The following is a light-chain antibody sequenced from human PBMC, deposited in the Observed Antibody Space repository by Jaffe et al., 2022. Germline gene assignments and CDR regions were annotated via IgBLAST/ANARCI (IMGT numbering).Light chain of an antibody. J-gene: IGLJ2*01. V-gene: IGLV2-14*01. CDR2: EVS. Sequence: QSALTQPASVSGSPGQSITISCTGTSSDVGGYNYVSWYQQHPGKAPKLMIYEVSNRPSGVSNRFSGSKSGNTASLTISGLQAEDEADYYCSSYTSSSTPFEFGGGTKLTVL. CDR1: SSDVGGYNY. CDR3: SSYTSSSTPFE.